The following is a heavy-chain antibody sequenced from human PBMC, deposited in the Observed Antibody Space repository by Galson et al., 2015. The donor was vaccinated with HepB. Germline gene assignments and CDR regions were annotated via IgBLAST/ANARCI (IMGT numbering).Heavy chain of an antibody. J-gene: IGHJ4*02. D-gene: IGHD2-21*02. Sequence: SVKVSCKASGGTFSSYTISWVRQAPGQGLEWMGRIIPILGIANYAQKFQGRVTITADKSTSTAYMELSSQRSEDTAVYYCARDLVTANLPFGYWGQGTLVTVSS. CDR1: GGTFSSYT. CDR3: ARDLVTANLPFGY. V-gene: IGHV1-69*04. CDR2: IIPILGIA.